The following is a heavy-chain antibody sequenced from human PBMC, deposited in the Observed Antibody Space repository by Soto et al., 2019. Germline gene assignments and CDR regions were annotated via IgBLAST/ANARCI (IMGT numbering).Heavy chain of an antibody. J-gene: IGHJ3*02. CDR2: IYYSGST. V-gene: IGHV4-31*03. Sequence: QVQLQESGPGLVKPSQTLSLTCTVSGGSISSGGYYWSWIRQHPGKGLEWIGYIYYSGSTYYNPSLKSRVTISVDTSKNQFSLKLSSVTAADTAVYYCARGGAVKWLLHYAFDIWGQGTMVTVSS. D-gene: IGHD3-22*01. CDR1: GGSISSGGYY. CDR3: ARGGAVKWLLHYAFDI.